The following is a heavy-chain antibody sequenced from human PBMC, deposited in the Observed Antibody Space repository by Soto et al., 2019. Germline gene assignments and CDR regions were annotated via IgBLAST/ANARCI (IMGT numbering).Heavy chain of an antibody. CDR1: GFTFSSYG. Sequence: QVQLVESGGGVVQPGRSLRLSCAASGFTFSSYGMHWVRQAPGKGLECVAVISYDGSNKYYADSVKGRFTISRDNSKNTLYLQMNSLRAEDTAVHYCAKEGRAYGMDVWGQGTTVTVSS. CDR3: AKEGRAYGMDV. V-gene: IGHV3-30*18. CDR2: ISYDGSNK. J-gene: IGHJ6*02.